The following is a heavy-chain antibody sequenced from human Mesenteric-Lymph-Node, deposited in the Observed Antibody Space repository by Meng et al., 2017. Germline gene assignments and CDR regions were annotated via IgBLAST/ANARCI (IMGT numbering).Heavy chain of an antibody. CDR1: VPSVARGSSP. D-gene: IGHD3-16*01. Sequence: GQLRGPGPGLVKPSGTLPLPFPSLVPSVARGSSPWSWVPHPQGKGLDCIGYPNKGWSTNYNPSLKGRVSMSVAPSKNQFSLTLGSVTAADTAVYYCNALTAGGGGLGSWGQGTLVTVSS. J-gene: IGHJ5*02. V-gene: IGHV4-30-4*01. CDR2: PNKGWST. CDR3: NALTAGGGGLGS.